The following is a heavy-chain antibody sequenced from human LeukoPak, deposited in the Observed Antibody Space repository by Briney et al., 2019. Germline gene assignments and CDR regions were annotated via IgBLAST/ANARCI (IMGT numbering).Heavy chain of an antibody. D-gene: IGHD1-7*01. V-gene: IGHV4-34*01. CDR3: ARRWNYGRNYYIDV. CDR2: INDSGTI. CDR1: GGSFSNYY. Sequence: SETLSLTCAVYGGSFSNYYWSWIRQSPGKGLDWIGEINDSGTINYNPSLMSRVTISVDKSKTQFSLKLSSVTAADTAVYYCARRWNYGRNYYIDVWGKGATVSVSS. J-gene: IGHJ6*03.